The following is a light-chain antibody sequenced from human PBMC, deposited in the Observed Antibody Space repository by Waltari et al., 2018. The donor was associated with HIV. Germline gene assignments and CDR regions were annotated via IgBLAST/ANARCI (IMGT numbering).Light chain of an antibody. V-gene: IGKV4-1*01. J-gene: IGKJ1*01. CDR2: WAS. CDR1: QSLFHSFNNNNY. Sequence: DIVLTQSPESLSVSLGERATSNCKSSQSLFHSFNNNNYLAWYQQKPGQAPRLLTYWASTRGTGVPDRFSGSGYGTDFTLSISSLQAEDVAIYYCQQYYATPRTFGQGTRVEV. CDR3: QQYYATPRT.